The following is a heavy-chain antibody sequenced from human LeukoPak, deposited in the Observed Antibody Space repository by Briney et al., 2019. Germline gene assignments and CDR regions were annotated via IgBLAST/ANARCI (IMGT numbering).Heavy chain of an antibody. J-gene: IGHJ6*03. CDR3: AKGGSYYYYYMDV. CDR1: GFTFSSYW. D-gene: IGHD3-10*01. CDR2: INQDGSEK. V-gene: IGHV3-7*03. Sequence: PGGSLRLSCAASGFTFSSYWMSWVRQAPGKGLEWVANINQDGSEKYYVDSVKGRFTISRDNAKNSLYLQMNSLRAEDTALYYCAKGGSYYYYYMDVWGKGTTVTISS.